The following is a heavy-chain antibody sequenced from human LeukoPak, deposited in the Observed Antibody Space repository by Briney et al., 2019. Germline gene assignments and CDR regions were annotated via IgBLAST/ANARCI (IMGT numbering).Heavy chain of an antibody. CDR3: TIEYCSSTSCSISPFDY. CDR2: IKSKTDGGTT. CDR1: GFTFSNAW. D-gene: IGHD2-2*01. J-gene: IGHJ4*02. Sequence: PGGSLRLSRAASGFTFSNAWMSWVRQAPGKGREWVGRIKSKTDGGTTDYAAPVKGRFTISRDDSKNTLYLQMNSLKTEDTAVYYCTIEYCSSTSCSISPFDYWGQGTLVTVSS. V-gene: IGHV3-15*01.